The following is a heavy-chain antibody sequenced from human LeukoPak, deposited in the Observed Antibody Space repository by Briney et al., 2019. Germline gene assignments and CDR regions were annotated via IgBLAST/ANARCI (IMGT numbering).Heavy chain of an antibody. CDR2: INPNSGGT. D-gene: IGHD3-9*01. CDR3: ARWFTITSGHYYILTSSYHRGMDV. J-gene: IGHJ6*02. V-gene: IGHV1-2*02. CDR1: GYTFTGYY. Sequence: ASVKVSCKASGYTFTGYYMHWVRQAPGQGLEWMGWINPNSGGTNYAQKFQGRVTMTRDMSISTAYMELSRLTSDDTAVYYCARWFTITSGHYYILTSSYHRGMDVWGQGTTVTVSS.